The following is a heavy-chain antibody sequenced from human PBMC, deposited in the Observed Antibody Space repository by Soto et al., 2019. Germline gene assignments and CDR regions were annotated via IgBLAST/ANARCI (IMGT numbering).Heavy chain of an antibody. D-gene: IGHD2-15*01. Sequence: EVQLVESGGGLVKPGGSLRLSCAASGFTFSSYSMNWVRQAPGKGLEWVSSISSSSSYIYYADSVKGRFTISRDNAKNSLYMQMNSLRAEDTAVYYCARVWRYCSGGSCYSYYYYMDVWGKGTTVTVSS. CDR1: GFTFSSYS. V-gene: IGHV3-21*01. CDR3: ARVWRYCSGGSCYSYYYYMDV. CDR2: ISSSSSYI. J-gene: IGHJ6*03.